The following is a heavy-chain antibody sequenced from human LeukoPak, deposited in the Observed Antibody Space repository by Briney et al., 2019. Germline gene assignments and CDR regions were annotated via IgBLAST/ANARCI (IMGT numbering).Heavy chain of an antibody. CDR1: GFTFSSYS. V-gene: IGHV3-21*01. CDR3: ARGGVSSSWYNWY. CDR2: ISSSSSYI. J-gene: IGHJ4*02. Sequence: GGSLRLSCAASGFTFSSYSMNWVRQAPGKGLEWVSSISSSSSYIYYADSVKGRFTISRDNAKNSLCLQMNSLRAEDTAVYYCARGGVSSSWYNWYWGQGTLVTVSS. D-gene: IGHD6-13*01.